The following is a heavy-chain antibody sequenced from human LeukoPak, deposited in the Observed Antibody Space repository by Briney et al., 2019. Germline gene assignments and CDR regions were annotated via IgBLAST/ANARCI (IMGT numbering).Heavy chain of an antibody. J-gene: IGHJ4*02. CDR1: GFTFSSNP. CDR3: AREGSGWSMLDH. CDR2: ISSNGGTT. D-gene: IGHD6-19*01. V-gene: IGHV3-64*01. Sequence: GSLRLSCAAPGFTFSSNPMHWVRQAPGKGLECVSAISSNGGTTFYANSMKGRFTISRDNSKNTLYLQMGSLRPEDMAVYYCAREGSGWSMLDHWGQGTLVTVSA.